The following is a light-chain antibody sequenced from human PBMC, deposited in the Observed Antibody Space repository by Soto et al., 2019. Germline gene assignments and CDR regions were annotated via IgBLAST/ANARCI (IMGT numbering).Light chain of an antibody. V-gene: IGLV2-8*01. CDR2: EVS. Sequence: QSVLTQPPSASGSPGQSVTISCSGTSSDVGAYNYVSWYQQHPGKAPRLLIYEVSQRPSGVPDRFSGSKSANTASLTVSGLQPEDEADYDCSSYAGTNNPLYGVGTGTKLTVL. CDR3: SSYAGTNNPLYG. J-gene: IGLJ1*01. CDR1: SSDVGAYNY.